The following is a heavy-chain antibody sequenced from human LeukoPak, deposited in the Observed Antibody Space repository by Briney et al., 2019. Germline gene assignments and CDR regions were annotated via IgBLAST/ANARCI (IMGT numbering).Heavy chain of an antibody. CDR1: GGSVSSGNAY. V-gene: IGHV4-61*01. Sequence: SETLSLTCTVSGGSVSSGNAYWGWIRQPPGKGLEWIGHIYYSGSTNYNPSLKSRVTISVDTSKNQFSLKLSSVTAADTAVYYCARSPLKYNGYNFDIWGQGTMVSVSS. J-gene: IGHJ3*02. CDR2: IYYSGST. D-gene: IGHD1-26*01. CDR3: ARSPLKYNGYNFDI.